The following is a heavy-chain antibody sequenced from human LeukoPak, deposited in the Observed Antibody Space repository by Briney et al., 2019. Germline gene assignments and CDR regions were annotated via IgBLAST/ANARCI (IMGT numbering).Heavy chain of an antibody. V-gene: IGHV1-69*04. CDR1: GGTFSSYA. CDR3: ARGEERWLVYYFDY. Sequence: ASVKVSCKASGGTFSSYAISWVRQAPGQGLEWMGRIIPILGIANYAQKFQGRVTITADKSTSTAYMELSSLRSEDTAVYYCARGEERWLVYYFDYWGQGTLVTVSS. D-gene: IGHD5-24*01. CDR2: IIPILGIA. J-gene: IGHJ4*02.